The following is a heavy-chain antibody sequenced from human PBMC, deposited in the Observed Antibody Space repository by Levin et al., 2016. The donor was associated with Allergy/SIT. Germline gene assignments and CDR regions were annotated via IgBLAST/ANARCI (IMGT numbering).Heavy chain of an antibody. CDR1: GASISSYY. CDR3: ARSFRLSRYFDA. J-gene: IGHJ4*02. D-gene: IGHD3-9*01. CDR2: IFYSGTT. Sequence: GSLRLSCTVSGASISSYYWSWIRQPPGKGLEWIGYIFYSGTTNYNPALRSRVTISLDTSKTQFSLKMGSVTAADTAVYYCARSFRLSRYFDAWGRGALVTVSS. V-gene: IGHV4-59*01.